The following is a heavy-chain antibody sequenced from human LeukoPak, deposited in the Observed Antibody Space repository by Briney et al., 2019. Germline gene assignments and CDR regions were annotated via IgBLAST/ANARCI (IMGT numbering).Heavy chain of an antibody. CDR1: GYTFTSYG. CDR2: VSGYNGDT. D-gene: IGHD3-10*01. Sequence: ASVTVSCKASGYTFTSYGINWVRHAPGQRLEWMGWVSGYNGDTNYVQKIQARVTMTTDTSTSTAYMELRSLRSDDTAVYYCARGGPHGSGSSDYWGQGTLVTVSS. J-gene: IGHJ4*02. V-gene: IGHV1-18*01. CDR3: ARGGPHGSGSSDY.